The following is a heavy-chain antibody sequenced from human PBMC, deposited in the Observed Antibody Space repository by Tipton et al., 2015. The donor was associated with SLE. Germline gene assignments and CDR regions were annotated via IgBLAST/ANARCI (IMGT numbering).Heavy chain of an antibody. J-gene: IGHJ3*02. D-gene: IGHD3-10*01. CDR3: ARESWFGDCDAFDI. CDR2: INHSGST. V-gene: IGHV4-39*07. CDR1: GDSISSSSYY. Sequence: LRLSCTVSGDSISSSSYYWGWIRQPPGKGLEWIGEINHSGSTNYNPSLKSRVTISVDTSKNQFSLKLSSVTAADTAVYYCARESWFGDCDAFDIWGQGTMVTVSS.